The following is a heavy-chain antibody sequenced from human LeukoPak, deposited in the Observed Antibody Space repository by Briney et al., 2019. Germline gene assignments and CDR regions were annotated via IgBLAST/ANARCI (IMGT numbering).Heavy chain of an antibody. CDR1: GGSISSYY. V-gene: IGHV4-4*07. D-gene: IGHD3-22*01. CDR2: IYTSRST. Sequence: SETLSLTCTVSGGSISSYYWSWIRQPAGKGLEWIGRIYTSRSTNYNPSLKSRVTISVDKSKNQFSLKLSSVTAADTAVYYCARSYDSSGYYYDPWGQGTLVTVSS. J-gene: IGHJ5*02. CDR3: ARSYDSSGYYYDP.